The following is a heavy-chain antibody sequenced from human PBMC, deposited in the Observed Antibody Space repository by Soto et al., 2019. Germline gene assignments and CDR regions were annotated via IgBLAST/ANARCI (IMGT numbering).Heavy chain of an antibody. CDR2: IYYSGST. D-gene: IGHD2-21*01. Sequence: SETLSLTCTVSGGSISSYYWSWIRQPPGKGLEWIGYIYYSGSTNYNPSLKSRVTISVDTSKNQFSLKLSSVTAADTAVYYCASQIGAYCGGDCYSNWYFDLWGRGTLVTVSS. J-gene: IGHJ2*01. V-gene: IGHV4-59*01. CDR3: ASQIGAYCGGDCYSNWYFDL. CDR1: GGSISSYY.